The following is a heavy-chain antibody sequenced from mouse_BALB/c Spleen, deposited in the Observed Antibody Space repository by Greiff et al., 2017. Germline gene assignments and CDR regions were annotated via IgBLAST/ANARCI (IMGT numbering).Heavy chain of an antibody. CDR3: ARAYGNYVWFAY. V-gene: IGHV3-8*02. CDR1: GDSITSGY. J-gene: IGHJ3*01. D-gene: IGHD2-10*02. CDR2: ISYSGST. Sequence: EVQLQQSGPSLVKPSQTLSLTCSVTGDSITSGYWNWIRKFPGNKLEYMGYISYSGSTYYNPSLKSRISITRDTSKNQYYLQLNSVTTEDTATYYCARAYGNYVWFAYWGQGTLVTVSA.